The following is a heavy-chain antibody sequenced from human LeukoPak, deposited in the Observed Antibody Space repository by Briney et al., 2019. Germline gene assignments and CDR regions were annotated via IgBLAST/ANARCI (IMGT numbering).Heavy chain of an antibody. D-gene: IGHD2-2*01. CDR2: INPNSGGT. J-gene: IGHJ4*02. Sequence: ASVKVSCKASGYTFTGYYMHWVRQAPGQGLERMGWINPNSGGTNYAQKFQGRVTMTRDTSISTAYMELSRLRSDDTAVYYCARDRGYCSSTSCSAVLFDYWGQGTLVTVSS. CDR1: GYTFTGYY. CDR3: ARDRGYCSSTSCSAVLFDY. V-gene: IGHV1-2*02.